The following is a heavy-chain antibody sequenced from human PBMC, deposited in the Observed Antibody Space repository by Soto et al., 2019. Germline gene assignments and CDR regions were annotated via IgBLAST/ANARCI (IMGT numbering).Heavy chain of an antibody. CDR1: GDSVSSNSAA. D-gene: IGHD6-13*01. Sequence: SQTLSLTCAISGDSVSSNSAAWNWIRQSPSRGLEWLGRTYYRSKWYNDYAVSVKSRITINPDTSKNQFSLQLNSVTPEDTAVYYCARLGVAAAGTGRKDAFDIWGKGTMVTVSS. CDR2: TYYRSKWYN. CDR3: ARLGVAAAGTGRKDAFDI. V-gene: IGHV6-1*01. J-gene: IGHJ3*02.